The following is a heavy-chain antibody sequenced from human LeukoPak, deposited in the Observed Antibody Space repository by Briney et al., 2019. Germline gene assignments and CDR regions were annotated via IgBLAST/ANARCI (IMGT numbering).Heavy chain of an antibody. CDR3: ARDHCSSTSCPSIYYYGMDV. Sequence: PGGSLRLSCAASGFTFSSYAMHWVRQAPGKGLEWVAVISYDGSNKYYADSVKGRFTISRDNAKNSLYLQMNSLRAEDTAVYYCARDHCSSTSCPSIYYYGMDVWGQGTTVTVSS. CDR2: ISYDGSNK. V-gene: IGHV3-30-3*01. CDR1: GFTFSSYA. D-gene: IGHD2-2*01. J-gene: IGHJ6*02.